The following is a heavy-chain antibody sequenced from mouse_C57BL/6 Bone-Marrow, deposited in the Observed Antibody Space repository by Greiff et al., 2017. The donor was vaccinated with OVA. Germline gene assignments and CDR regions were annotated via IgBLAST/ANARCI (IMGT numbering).Heavy chain of an antibody. D-gene: IGHD1-1*01. CDR1: GFNIKDDY. J-gene: IGHJ2*01. CDR3: TPFITHVY. CDR2: IDPENGDT. V-gene: IGHV14-4*01. Sequence: EVQLQQSGAELVRPGASVKLSCTASGFNIKDDYMHWVKQRPEQGLEWIGWIDPENGDTEYASKFQGKATITADTSSNTAYLQLSSLTSEDTAVYYCTPFITHVYWGRGTTLTVSA.